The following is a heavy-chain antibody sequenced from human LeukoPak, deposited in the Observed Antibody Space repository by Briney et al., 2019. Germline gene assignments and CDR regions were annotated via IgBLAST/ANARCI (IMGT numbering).Heavy chain of an antibody. J-gene: IGHJ3*02. CDR2: INPNSGGT. V-gene: IGHV1-2*02. CDR1: GYTFIGYY. Sequence: ASVKVSCKASGYTFIGYYMHWVRQAPGQGLEWMGWINPNSGGTNYAQKFQGRVTMTRDTSNTTAYMELSRLRSDDTAVYYCARASWFGELSDAFDIWGQGTMVTVSS. D-gene: IGHD3-10*01. CDR3: ARASWFGELSDAFDI.